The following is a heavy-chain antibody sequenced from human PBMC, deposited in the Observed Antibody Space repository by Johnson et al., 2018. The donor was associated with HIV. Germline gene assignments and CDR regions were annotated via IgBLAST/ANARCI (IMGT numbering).Heavy chain of an antibody. CDR1: GFTVTNKY. Sequence: VQLVESGGGLVQPGGSLRLSCAASGFTVTNKYMSWVRQAPGKGLAWVSVIYSGGSTYYADSVKGRFTLSRDSSKNTLYLQMNSLRAEDTAVYYCAKDLETGDDYVWGSYQLGAFDIWGQGTMVTVSS. V-gene: IGHV3-66*01. CDR3: AKDLETGDDYVWGSYQLGAFDI. J-gene: IGHJ3*02. D-gene: IGHD3-16*02. CDR2: IYSGGST.